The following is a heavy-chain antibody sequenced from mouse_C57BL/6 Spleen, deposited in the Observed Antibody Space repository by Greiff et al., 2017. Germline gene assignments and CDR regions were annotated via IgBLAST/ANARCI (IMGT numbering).Heavy chain of an antibody. CDR2: IYPGDGDT. CDR3: VGDYLAY. V-gene: IGHV1-82*01. CDR1: GYAFSSSW. D-gene: IGHD1-1*02. J-gene: IGHJ3*01. Sequence: QVQLKQSGPELVKPGASVKISCKASGYAFSSSWMNWVKQRPGQGLEWIGRIYPGDGDTNYNGKFKGKATLTADKSSSTAYMQLSSLTSEDSAVYFCVGDYLAYWGQGTLVTVSA.